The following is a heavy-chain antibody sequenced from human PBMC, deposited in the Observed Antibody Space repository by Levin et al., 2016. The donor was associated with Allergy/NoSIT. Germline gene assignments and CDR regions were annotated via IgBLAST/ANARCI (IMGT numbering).Heavy chain of an antibody. CDR1: GFAFSTYA. D-gene: IGHD1-1*01. CDR2: MSYDGRNK. Sequence: GGSLRLSCAASGFAFSTYAMHWVRQAPGKGLEWVAVMSYDGRNKYYADSVKGRFTISRDNSKNTLFLQMNSLRAEDTAVYYCARDYNTRPTNWFDPWGQGTLVTVSS. CDR3: ARDYNTRPTNWFDP. J-gene: IGHJ5*02. V-gene: IGHV3-30*04.